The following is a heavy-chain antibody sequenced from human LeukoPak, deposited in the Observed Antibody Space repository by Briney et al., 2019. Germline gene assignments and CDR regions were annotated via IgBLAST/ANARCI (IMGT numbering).Heavy chain of an antibody. J-gene: IGHJ4*02. CDR3: ANKYGSGSYYIG. Sequence: GGSLRLSCAASGFSGFTFSSHAMSWVRRAPGKGLEWVSAISGSGGTTYYADSVKGRFSISRDNSKNTLYLQMNSLRAEDTAIYYCANKYGSGSYYIGWGQGTLVTVSS. CDR2: ISGSGGTT. D-gene: IGHD3-10*01. V-gene: IGHV3-23*01. CDR1: GFSGFTFSSHA.